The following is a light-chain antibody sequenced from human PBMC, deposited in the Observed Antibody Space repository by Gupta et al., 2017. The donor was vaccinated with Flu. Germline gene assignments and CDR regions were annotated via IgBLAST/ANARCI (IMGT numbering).Light chain of an antibody. CDR3: QTWGTGIRWV. J-gene: IGLJ3*02. Sequence: KLTCTLSSGHSSYAIAWHQQQPEKGPRYLMKLNSDGSHSKGDGIPDRFSGSSSGAERYLTISSLQSEDEADYYCQTWGTGIRWVFGGGTKLTVI. CDR1: SGHSSYA. CDR2: LNSDGSH. V-gene: IGLV4-69*01.